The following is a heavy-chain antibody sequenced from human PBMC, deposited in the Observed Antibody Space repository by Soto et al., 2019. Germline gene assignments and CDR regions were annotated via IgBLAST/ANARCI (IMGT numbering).Heavy chain of an antibody. CDR3: ARTLFGWCIWFAS. CDR2: IYYSGST. D-gene: IGHD3-10*02. V-gene: IGHV4-59*01. CDR1: GGSISSYY. Sequence: SETLSLTCTVSGGSISSYYWSWIRQPPGKGLEWIGYIYYSGSTNYNPSLKSRVTISVDTSKNQFSLKLSSVTAADTAVYYCARTLFGWCIWFASWGQGTLVIVS. J-gene: IGHJ5*01.